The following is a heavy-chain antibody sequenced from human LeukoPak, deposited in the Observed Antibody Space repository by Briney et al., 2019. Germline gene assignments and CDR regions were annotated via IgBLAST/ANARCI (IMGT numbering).Heavy chain of an antibody. Sequence: GGSLRLSCAASGFIVSRTYMSWVRQAPGKGLEWVSVIYTGGSTHYADSVKGRFTISRDNSRNTVFLQMNSLSAEDTAVYYCARGVVGATTGWYFDLWGRGTLVTVSS. CDR2: IYTGGST. J-gene: IGHJ2*01. D-gene: IGHD1-26*01. V-gene: IGHV3-53*01. CDR1: GFIVSRTY. CDR3: ARGVVGATTGWYFDL.